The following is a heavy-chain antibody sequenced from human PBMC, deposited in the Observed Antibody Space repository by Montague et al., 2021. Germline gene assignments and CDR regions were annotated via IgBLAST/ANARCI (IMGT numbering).Heavy chain of an antibody. CDR1: GFTFSSYW. V-gene: IGHV3-74*01. D-gene: IGHD3-10*01. CDR3: TFYKFRETPRGFDY. CDR2: ISTDGSST. Sequence: SLRLSCAASGFTFSSYWMHWVRQAPGKGLVWVSRISTDGSSTTYADSVKGRFTISRDNAKNTLYLQMNSLRAEDTAVYYCTFYKFRETPRGFDYWGQGTLVTVSA. J-gene: IGHJ4*02.